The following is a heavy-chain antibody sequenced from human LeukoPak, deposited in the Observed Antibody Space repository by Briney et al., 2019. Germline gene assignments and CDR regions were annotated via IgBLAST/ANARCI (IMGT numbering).Heavy chain of an antibody. V-gene: IGHV3-74*01. Sequence: GGSLRLSCAAPGFTSSSNWLHWVRQVPGKGLVWVSRIDSDGSNTTYADSVKGRFTISRDNAKNTLYLQMNSLRVEDTAVYYCARGYYGMDVWGQGTTVTVSS. CDR3: ARGYYGMDV. CDR1: GFTSSSNW. CDR2: IDSDGSNT. J-gene: IGHJ6*02.